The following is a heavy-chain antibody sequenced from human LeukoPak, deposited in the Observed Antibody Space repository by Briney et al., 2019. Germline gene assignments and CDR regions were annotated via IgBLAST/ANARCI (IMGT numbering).Heavy chain of an antibody. CDR3: AREHYFYYLDA. Sequence: LPGGSLRLPCAASGFTFSSQWMSWVRQAPGKGLEWVAIVNQGGTQNYYVDSVKGRFTISRDNAENSLYLQMNSLRAEDTAVYYCAREHYFYYLDAWGKGTTVTVSS. CDR1: GFTFSSQW. V-gene: IGHV3-7*01. J-gene: IGHJ6*03. CDR2: VNQGGTQN.